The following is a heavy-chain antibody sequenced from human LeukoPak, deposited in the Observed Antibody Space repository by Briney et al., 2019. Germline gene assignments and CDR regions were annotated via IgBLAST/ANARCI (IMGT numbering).Heavy chain of an antibody. CDR2: INPNSGAT. J-gene: IGHJ4*02. CDR1: GFTVTGYY. V-gene: IGHV1-2*02. CDR3: TRGGPEGSGYSYGSHDY. Sequence: GASVKVSCKASGFTVTGYYMHWVRQAPGQGLEWMGWINPNSGATNSAQKFQGRVTMTRDTSISTVYMELSRLRSDDTAVYYCTRGGPEGSGYSYGSHDYWGQGTLVTVSS. D-gene: IGHD5-18*01.